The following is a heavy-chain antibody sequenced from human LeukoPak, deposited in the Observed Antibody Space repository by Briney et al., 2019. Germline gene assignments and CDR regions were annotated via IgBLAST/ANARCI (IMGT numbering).Heavy chain of an antibody. CDR2: INPNSGGT. J-gene: IGHJ6*03. CDR3: ARVNVVVTAGYYYYYMDV. Sequence: ASVKVSCKSSGYTFTGYYMHWVRQAPGQGLESMGWINPNSGGTNYAQKFQGRVTMTRDTSISTAYMELSRLRSDDTAVYYCARVNVVVTAGYYYYYMDVWGKGTTVTVSS. CDR1: GYTFTGYY. D-gene: IGHD2-21*02. V-gene: IGHV1-2*02.